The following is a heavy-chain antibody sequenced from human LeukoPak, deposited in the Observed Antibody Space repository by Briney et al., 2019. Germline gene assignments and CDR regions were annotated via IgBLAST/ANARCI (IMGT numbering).Heavy chain of an antibody. D-gene: IGHD5-12*01. CDR2: VSHSGNT. CDR3: ARAHGSGGDYFDY. J-gene: IGHJ4*02. Sequence: SQTLSLTCTVSGGSVISGSYYWSWIRQPPGKELEWIGYVSHSGNTNYNPSLKSRVTISKDTSKNQFSLKLSSVTAADTAVYYCARAHGSGGDYFDYWGQGTLVTVSS. V-gene: IGHV4-61*01. CDR1: GGSVISGSYY.